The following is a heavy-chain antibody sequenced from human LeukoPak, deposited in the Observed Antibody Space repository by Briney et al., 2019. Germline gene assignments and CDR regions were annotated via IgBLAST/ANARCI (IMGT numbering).Heavy chain of an antibody. CDR2: INPSGGST. V-gene: IGHV1-46*01. J-gene: IGHJ3*02. CDR1: GYTFTSYY. D-gene: IGHD3-22*01. CDR3: ARDLGRSGYYLGAFDI. Sequence: GASVKVSCKASGYTFTSYYMHWVRRAPGQGLEWMGIINPSGGSTSYAQKFQGRVTMTRDTSTSTVYMELSSLRSEDTAVYYCARDLGRSGYYLGAFDIWGQGTMVTVSS.